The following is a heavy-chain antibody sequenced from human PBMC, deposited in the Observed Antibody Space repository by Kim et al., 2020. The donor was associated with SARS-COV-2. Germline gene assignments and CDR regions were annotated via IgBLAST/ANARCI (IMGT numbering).Heavy chain of an antibody. CDR2: ISSSSSYI. J-gene: IGHJ3*02. D-gene: IGHD6-13*01. V-gene: IGHV3-21*01. CDR1: GFTFSSYS. Sequence: GGSLRLFCAASGFTFSSYSMNWVRQAPGKGLEWVSSISSSSSYIYYADSVQGRFTISRDNAKNSLYLHMNSLRAEATAVYYCAKSRGAAAGYDAFDIWG. CDR3: AKSRGAAAGYDAFDI.